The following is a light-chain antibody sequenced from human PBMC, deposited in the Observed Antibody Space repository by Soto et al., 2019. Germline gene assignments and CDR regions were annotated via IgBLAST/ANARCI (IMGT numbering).Light chain of an antibody. J-gene: IGKJ1*01. Sequence: EIVMTQSPATLSVSPGERATLSCRASQSVSSNLAWYQQKTGQAPRLLIYGASTRATGIPARFSGSGSGTEFTLTISSLQSEDFAVYYCQQYNNWPPRAWTFGQGTKVEIK. V-gene: IGKV3-15*01. CDR3: QQYNNWPPRAWT. CDR1: QSVSSN. CDR2: GAS.